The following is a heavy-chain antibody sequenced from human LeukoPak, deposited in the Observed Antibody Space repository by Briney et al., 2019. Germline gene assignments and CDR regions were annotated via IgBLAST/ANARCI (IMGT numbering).Heavy chain of an antibody. V-gene: IGHV3-48*03. J-gene: IGHJ3*02. Sequence: GGSLRLSCAASGFTFSSYEVNWVRQAPGKGLEWNSYISSSSRSIYYAASVKGRFTISRDNAKKSPYLQMNSLRAEDTAVYYCARGGYCGSASCLTQLAFDIWGQGTMVTVSS. CDR2: ISSSSRSI. CDR3: ARGGYCGSASCLTQLAFDI. D-gene: IGHD2-2*01. CDR1: GFTFSSYE.